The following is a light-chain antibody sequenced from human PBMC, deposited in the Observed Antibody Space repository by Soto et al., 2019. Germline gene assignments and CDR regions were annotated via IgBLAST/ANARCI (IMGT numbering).Light chain of an antibody. V-gene: IGKV3-15*01. CDR3: QQYDNWPRT. Sequence: IVMTQSPDTLSVSPGERATLSCRASQSVSSSYLAWYQQKPGQAPRLLIYGASTRATGIPARFSGSGSGTEFTLTISSLQSEDFAVYFCQQYDNWPRTFGQGTKVDIK. CDR1: QSVSSSY. J-gene: IGKJ1*01. CDR2: GAS.